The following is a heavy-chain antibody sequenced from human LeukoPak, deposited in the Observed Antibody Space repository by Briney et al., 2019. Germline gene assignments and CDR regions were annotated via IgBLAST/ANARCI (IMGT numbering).Heavy chain of an antibody. D-gene: IGHD5-18*01. Sequence: GGSLRLSCAASGFIFSTYAMTWVRQAPGKGLEWVSAMSGSGDTTYYADPVKGRCNISRDNSKNTLYLQMNSLRAEDTAIYYCVKTSAYRHTSFYFDSWGQGTLVTVSS. CDR2: MSGSGDTT. J-gene: IGHJ4*02. V-gene: IGHV3-23*01. CDR1: GFIFSTYA. CDR3: VKTSAYRHTSFYFDS.